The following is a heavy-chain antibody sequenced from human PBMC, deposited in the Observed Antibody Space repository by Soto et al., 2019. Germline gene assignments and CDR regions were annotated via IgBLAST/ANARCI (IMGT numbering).Heavy chain of an antibody. CDR3: ARGIRPDS. D-gene: IGHD4-17*01. CDR2: ISHRGST. Sequence: QVQLQQWGAGLLKPSETLSLTCAVHGGSLSGYYWSWMRQTPGKGLEWIGEISHRGSTNYNPSLKSRVTISLDTSKNQFSLKLASVTAADTAAYYCARGIRPDSWGQGTQVTVSS. J-gene: IGHJ5*01. CDR1: GGSLSGYY. V-gene: IGHV4-34*02.